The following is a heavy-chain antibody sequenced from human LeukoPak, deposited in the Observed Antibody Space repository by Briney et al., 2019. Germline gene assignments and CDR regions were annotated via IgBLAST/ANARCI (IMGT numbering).Heavy chain of an antibody. CDR2: IWSDGINK. V-gene: IGHV3-33*01. CDR1: GLTLRSSG. J-gene: IGHJ3*02. Sequence: GGSLRLSCAASGLTLRSSGMHWVRQAPGKGLEWVAVIWSDGINKFYADSVRGRFTFSRDYSKNTLSLQMTSLRAEDTAVYYCARERKPFDAFDIWGQGTMVTVSS. CDR3: ARERKPFDAFDI.